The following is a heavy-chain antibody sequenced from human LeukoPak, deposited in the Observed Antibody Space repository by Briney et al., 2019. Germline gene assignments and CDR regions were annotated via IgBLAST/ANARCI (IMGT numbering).Heavy chain of an antibody. CDR1: GGSISSHY. V-gene: IGHV4-4*07. J-gene: IGHJ5*02. Sequence: PSETLSLTCTVSGGSISSHYWSWIRQPAGKGLEWIGRIYTSGSTNYNPSLKSRVTMSVDTSKNQSSLKLSSVTAADTAVYYCARVVVVPAASNWFDPWGQGTLVTVSS. CDR2: IYTSGST. D-gene: IGHD2-2*01. CDR3: ARVVVVPAASNWFDP.